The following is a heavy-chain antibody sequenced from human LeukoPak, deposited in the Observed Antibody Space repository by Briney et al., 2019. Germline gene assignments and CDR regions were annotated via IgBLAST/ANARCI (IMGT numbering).Heavy chain of an antibody. D-gene: IGHD3/OR15-3a*01. CDR1: GFTFSSYG. Sequence: GGSLRLSCVASGFTFSSYGMHWVRQAPGEGLEWVAVISDDGSKKYYVDSVKGRFTISRDNSKNTLYLQMNSLRAEDTAVYYCAKDGQDLTYYFDYWGQGTLVTVSS. CDR3: AKDGQDLTYYFDY. CDR2: ISDDGSKK. J-gene: IGHJ4*02. V-gene: IGHV3-30*18.